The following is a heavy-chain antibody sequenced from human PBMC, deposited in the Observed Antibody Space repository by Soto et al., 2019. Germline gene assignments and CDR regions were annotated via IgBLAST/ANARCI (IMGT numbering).Heavy chain of an antibody. Sequence: QVQLQQWGAGLLKPSETLSLTCAVYGGTFSGYYWSWIRQPPGKGLEWIGEINLSGSTNYNQSLKSRVTISVDSFKNQFSLNLSSVTAADTALYYFARRGYCYTTSCYGHYYYYYMDVWGKGTTVTVSS. CDR1: GGTFSGYY. V-gene: IGHV4-34*02. CDR3: ARRGYCYTTSCYGHYYYYYMDV. D-gene: IGHD2-2*01. J-gene: IGHJ6*03. CDR2: INLSGST.